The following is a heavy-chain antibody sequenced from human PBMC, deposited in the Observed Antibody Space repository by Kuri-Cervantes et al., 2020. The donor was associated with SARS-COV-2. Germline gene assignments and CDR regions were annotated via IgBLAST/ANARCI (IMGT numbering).Heavy chain of an antibody. CDR1: GGSFSGYY. J-gene: IGHJ5*02. CDR2: INHSGST. V-gene: IGHV4-34*01. CDR3: ARVGHHFSTDFWSGYREASNWFDP. Sequence: SETLSLTCAVYGGSFSGYYWSWIRQPPGKELEWIGEINHSGSTNYNPSLKSRVTISVDTSKNQFSLKLSSVTAADTAVYYCARVGHHFSTDFWSGYREASNWFDPWGQGTLVTVSS. D-gene: IGHD3-3*01.